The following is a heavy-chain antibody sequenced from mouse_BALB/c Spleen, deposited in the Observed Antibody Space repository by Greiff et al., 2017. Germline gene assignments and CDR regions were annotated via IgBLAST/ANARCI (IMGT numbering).Heavy chain of an antibody. D-gene: IGHD1-1*01. Sequence: VQRVESGAELVRPGTSVKVSCKASGYAFTNYLIEWVKQRPGQGLEWIGVINPGSGGTNYNEKFKGKATLTADKSSSTAYMQLSSLTSDNSAVYFGARTSTVVARFDYWGQGTTLTVSS. CDR3: ARTSTVVARFDY. J-gene: IGHJ2*01. CDR1: GYAFTNYL. CDR2: INPGSGGT. V-gene: IGHV1-54*01.